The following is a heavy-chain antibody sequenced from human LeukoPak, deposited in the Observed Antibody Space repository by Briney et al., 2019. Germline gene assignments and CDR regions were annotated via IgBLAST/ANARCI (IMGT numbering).Heavy chain of an antibody. V-gene: IGHV1-2*06. Sequence: ASVKVPCKASGYTFTGYHIHWVRQAPGQGREWMGRINPYSGDTNFAQKFQGRVTMTRDTSITTAYMDLSSLTPDDTAVYFCARDQGSLTRSWYTGYWGQGTQVTVS. CDR2: INPYSGDT. CDR3: ARDQGSLTRSWYTGY. J-gene: IGHJ4*02. D-gene: IGHD6-13*01. CDR1: GYTFTGYH.